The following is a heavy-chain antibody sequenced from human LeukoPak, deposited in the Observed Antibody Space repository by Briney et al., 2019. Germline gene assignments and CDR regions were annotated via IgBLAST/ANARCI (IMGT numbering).Heavy chain of an antibody. V-gene: IGHV3-53*01. J-gene: IGHJ4*02. D-gene: IGHD6-13*01. CDR3: AREWQQPSYFDY. CDR2: IYSGGST. Sequence: LSLTCTVSGGSISSGSYYWSWVRQAPGKGLEWVSVIYSGGSTYYADSEKGRFTISRDNSKNTLYLQMNSLRAEDTAVYYCAREWQQPSYFDYWGQGTLVTVSS. CDR1: GGSISSGSYY.